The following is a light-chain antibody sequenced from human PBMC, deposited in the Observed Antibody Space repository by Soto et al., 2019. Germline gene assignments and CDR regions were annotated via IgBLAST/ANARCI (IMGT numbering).Light chain of an antibody. CDR3: QHCDSYWT. V-gene: IGKV1-5*03. J-gene: IGKJ1*01. CDR1: QRISNY. CDR2: KAS. Sequence: DIQLTQSPSTLSASVGDRVTITCRARQRISNYLAWYQQKPGKAPKVLIYKASSLESGVPSRFSGRGSGTEFTLTISSLQPDDFATYYCQHCDSYWTFGQGTKVEIK.